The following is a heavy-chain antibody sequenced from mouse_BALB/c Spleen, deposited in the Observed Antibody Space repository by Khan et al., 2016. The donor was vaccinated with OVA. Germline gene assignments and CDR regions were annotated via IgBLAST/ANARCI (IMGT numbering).Heavy chain of an antibody. V-gene: IGHV9-3-1*01. Sequence: QIQLVQSGPELKKPGETVKISCKASGYTFTNYGLNWVKQAPGKGLQWMGWINTNTGEPTYAVDFMGRFAFSLETSASTAYLQINNLKNEDTATXFCARPPYFSYVMVYWGQGTSGTVS. CDR1: GYTFTNYG. D-gene: IGHD2-10*01. CDR2: INTNTGEP. CDR3: ARPPYFSYVMVY. J-gene: IGHJ4*01.